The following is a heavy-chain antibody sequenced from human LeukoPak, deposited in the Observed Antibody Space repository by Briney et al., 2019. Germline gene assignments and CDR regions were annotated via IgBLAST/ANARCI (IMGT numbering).Heavy chain of an antibody. CDR3: AKDPSQYDTNTFDV. D-gene: IGHD2-8*01. V-gene: IGHV3-30*02. CDR2: IRSDGSNK. CDR1: GFTFSSYG. Sequence: GGSLRLSGAASGFTFSSYGMHWVRQAPGRGREWVACIRSDGSNKYYADSVKGRFTISRDNSNNTLYLQMNSLRAGDTAVYYCAKDPSQYDTNTFDVWGQGTMVTVSS. J-gene: IGHJ3*01.